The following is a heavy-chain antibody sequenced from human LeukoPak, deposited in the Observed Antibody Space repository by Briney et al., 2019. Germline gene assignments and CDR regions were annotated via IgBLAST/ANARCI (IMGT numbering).Heavy chain of an antibody. CDR1: GGSISSSSNY. V-gene: IGHV4-39*07. Sequence: PSETLSLTCTVSGGSISSSSNYWGWIRQPPGKGLEWIGSIYYSGSTYYNPSLKSRVTISVDTSKNQFSLKLSSVTAADTAVYYCGLYYYGSGSYPGGLEDYWGQGTLVTVSS. CDR3: GLYYYGSGSYPGGLEDY. D-gene: IGHD3-10*01. CDR2: IYYSGST. J-gene: IGHJ4*02.